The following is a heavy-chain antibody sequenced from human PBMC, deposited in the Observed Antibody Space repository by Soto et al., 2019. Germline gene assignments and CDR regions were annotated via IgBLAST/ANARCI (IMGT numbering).Heavy chain of an antibody. Sequence: ASVKVSCKASGYTFTSYYMHWVRQAPGQGLEWMGIINPSGGSTSYAQKFQGRVTMTRDTSTSTVYMELSSLRSEDTAVYYCARDKGYYYYSSGYYTPHDAFDIWGQGTMVTVSS. J-gene: IGHJ3*02. CDR2: INPSGGST. CDR3: ARDKGYYYYSSGYYTPHDAFDI. V-gene: IGHV1-46*01. CDR1: GYTFTSYY. D-gene: IGHD3-22*01.